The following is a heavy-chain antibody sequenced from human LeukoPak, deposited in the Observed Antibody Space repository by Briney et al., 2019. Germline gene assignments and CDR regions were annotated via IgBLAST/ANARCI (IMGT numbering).Heavy chain of an antibody. V-gene: IGHV4-59*01. D-gene: IGHD3-22*01. CDR1: GGSISSYY. J-gene: IGHJ4*02. CDR3: ARVTGYMIEDYFDY. CDR2: IYYSGST. Sequence: PSETLSLTCTVSGGSISSYYWSWIRQPPGKGLEWIGYIYYSGSTNYKPSLKSRVTISVETSKNQFSLKLRSVTAADTAVYYCARVTGYMIEDYFDYWGQGTLVSLSS.